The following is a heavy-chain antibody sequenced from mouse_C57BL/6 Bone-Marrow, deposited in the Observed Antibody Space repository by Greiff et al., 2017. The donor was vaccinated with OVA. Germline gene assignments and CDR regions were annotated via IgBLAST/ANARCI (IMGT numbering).Heavy chain of an antibody. V-gene: IGHV5-17*01. CDR3: ARPLNYGSRPWFAY. CDR2: ISSGSSTI. D-gene: IGHD1-1*01. CDR1: GFTFSDYG. J-gene: IGHJ3*01. Sequence: VQLKESGGGLVKPGGSLKLSCAASGFTFSDYGMHWVRQAPEKGLEWVAYISSGSSTIYYADTVKGRFTISRDNAKNTLFLQMTSLRSEDTAMYYCARPLNYGSRPWFAYWGQGTLVTVSA.